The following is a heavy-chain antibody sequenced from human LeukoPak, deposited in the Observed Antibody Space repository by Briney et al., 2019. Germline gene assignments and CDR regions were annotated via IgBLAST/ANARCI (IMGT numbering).Heavy chain of an antibody. CDR1: GYTFTSYD. V-gene: IGHV1-8*03. J-gene: IGHJ3*02. D-gene: IGHD6-6*01. CDR3: ARVPAYSSSSGAFDI. Sequence: ASVKVSCKASGYTFTSYDINWVRQATGQGLEWMGWINPNSGGTNYAQKFQGRVTITRNTSISTAYMELSSLRSEDTAVYYCARVPAYSSSSGAFDIWGQGTMVTVSS. CDR2: INPNSGGT.